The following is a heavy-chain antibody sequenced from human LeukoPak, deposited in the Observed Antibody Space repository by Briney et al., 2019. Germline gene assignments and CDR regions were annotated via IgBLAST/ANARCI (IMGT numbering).Heavy chain of an antibody. CDR2: FDTEDGET. J-gene: IGHJ4*02. CDR1: GYTLTELS. Sequence: GGSVKVSCEVSGYTLTELSMHWVREAPGKGLEWRGGFDTEDGETIYAQKFQGRVTMTEDTSTDTAYMELSSLRAEDTAVYYCATYDFCTGWGPRTLVTASS. D-gene: IGHD3-3*01. V-gene: IGHV1-24*01. CDR3: ATYDFCTG.